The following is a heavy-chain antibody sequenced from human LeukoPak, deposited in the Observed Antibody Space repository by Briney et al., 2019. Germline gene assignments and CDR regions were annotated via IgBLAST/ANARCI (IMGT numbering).Heavy chain of an antibody. CDR1: GFTFSNYG. V-gene: IGHV3-33*01. CDR3: AGSYYNVFDY. J-gene: IGHJ4*02. CDR2: IWYDGSNK. Sequence: GGSLRLSCAASGFTFSNYGMHWVRQAPGKGLEWVALIWYDGSNKYYVDSVKGRFTISRDNSKNTLYLQMNSLRAEDTAVYYCAGSYYNVFDYWGQGTLVTVSS. D-gene: IGHD3-10*01.